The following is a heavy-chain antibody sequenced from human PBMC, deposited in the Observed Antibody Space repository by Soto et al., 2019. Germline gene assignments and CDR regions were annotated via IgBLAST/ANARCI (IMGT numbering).Heavy chain of an antibody. J-gene: IGHJ5*02. D-gene: IGHD3-22*01. CDR1: GGSISSSGYY. V-gene: IGHV4-39*01. Sequence: PSETLSLTCTVSGGSISSSGYYWGWIRQPPGKGLEWIGTIYYSGSTYYNPSLKSRVTISVDTSKNQFSLKLSSVTAADTAVYYCARGRNIYYDSSGYYYPSVEKNWFDPWGQGTLVTVSS. CDR2: IYYSGST. CDR3: ARGRNIYYDSSGYYYPSVEKNWFDP.